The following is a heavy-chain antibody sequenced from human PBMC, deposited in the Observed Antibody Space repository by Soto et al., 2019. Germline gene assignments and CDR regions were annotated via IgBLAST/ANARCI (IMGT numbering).Heavy chain of an antibody. CDR3: ARHRTRTIFRPGYFDY. Sequence: PSETLSLTCTVSGGSISSSSYYWGWIRQPPGKGLEWIGSIYYSGSTYYNPSLKSRVTISVDTSKNQFSLKLSSVTAADTAVYYCARHRTRTIFRPGYFDYWGQGTLVTVSS. CDR2: IYYSGST. J-gene: IGHJ4*02. D-gene: IGHD3-3*01. V-gene: IGHV4-39*01. CDR1: GGSISSSSYY.